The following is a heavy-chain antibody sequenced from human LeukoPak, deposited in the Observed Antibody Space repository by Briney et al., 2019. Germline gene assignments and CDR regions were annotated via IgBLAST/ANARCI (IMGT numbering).Heavy chain of an antibody. CDR2: ISWNSGSI. Sequence: PGGSLRLSCAASGFTFDDYAMHWVRQAPGKGLEWVSGISWNSGSIGYADSVKGRFTISRDNAKNSLYLQMNSLRAEDTALYYCAKGTLGYCSGGSCQTDYWGQGTLVTVSS. V-gene: IGHV3-9*01. D-gene: IGHD2-15*01. CDR1: GFTFDDYA. CDR3: AKGTLGYCSGGSCQTDY. J-gene: IGHJ4*02.